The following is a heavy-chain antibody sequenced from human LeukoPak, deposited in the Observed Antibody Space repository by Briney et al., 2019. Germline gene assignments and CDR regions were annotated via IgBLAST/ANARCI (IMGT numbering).Heavy chain of an antibody. D-gene: IGHD1-26*01. Sequence: GGSLRLSCAASGFTFSDYYMSWIRQAPGEGLEWVSYISSSGSTIYYADSVKGRFTISRDNAKNSLYLQMNSLRAEDTAVYYCARAYSGSYYVPGAFDYWGQGTLVTVSS. CDR2: ISSSGSTI. CDR3: ARAYSGSYYVPGAFDY. CDR1: GFTFSDYY. V-gene: IGHV3-11*01. J-gene: IGHJ4*02.